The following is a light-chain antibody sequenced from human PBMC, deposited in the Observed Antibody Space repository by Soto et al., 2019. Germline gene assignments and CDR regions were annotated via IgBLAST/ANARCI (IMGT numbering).Light chain of an antibody. CDR1: NIGSKN. CDR3: QVWDSNTGV. CDR2: RDS. V-gene: IGLV3-9*01. Sequence: SYELTQPLSVSVALGQTARITCGVNNIGSKNVHWYQQKPGQAPVLVIYRDSNRPSGIPERFSGSNSGNTATLTITRAQAGDEADYYCQVWDSNTGVFGTGTKVTVL. J-gene: IGLJ1*01.